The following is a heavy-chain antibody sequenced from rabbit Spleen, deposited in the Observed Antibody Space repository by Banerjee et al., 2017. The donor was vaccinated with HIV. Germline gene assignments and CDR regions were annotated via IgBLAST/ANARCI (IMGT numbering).Heavy chain of an antibody. CDR2: IDPVFGYT. D-gene: IGHD4-2*01. CDR1: GFDFSNYG. CDR3: ARPRRWWDGMDL. Sequence: QEQLVESGGGLVQPGGSLKLSCKGSGFDFSNYGMSWVRQAPGKGLEWIGYIDPVFGYTYYANWVNGRFSISRENTQNTVYLQMTSLTAADTATYFCARPRRWWDGMDLWVQGTLVTVS. V-gene: IGHV1S47*01. J-gene: IGHJ6*01.